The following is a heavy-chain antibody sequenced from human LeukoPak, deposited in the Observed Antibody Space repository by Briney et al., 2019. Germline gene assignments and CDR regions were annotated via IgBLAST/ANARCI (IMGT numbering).Heavy chain of an antibody. J-gene: IGHJ2*01. CDR2: MYHSGST. CDR3: ASGGRGGRSHNYTIRYFDL. CDR1: GYSISSGYY. V-gene: IGHV4-38-2*02. D-gene: IGHD3-3*01. Sequence: SETLSLTCTVSGYSISSGYYWGWIRQPPGKGLEWIGSMYHSGSTYYNPSLKSRVTISLDTSKNHFSLNLSSVTAADTAVYYCASGGRGGRSHNYTIRYFDLWGRGTLVTVSS.